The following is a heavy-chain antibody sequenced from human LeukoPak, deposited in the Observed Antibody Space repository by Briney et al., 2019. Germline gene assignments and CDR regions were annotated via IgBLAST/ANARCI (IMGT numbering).Heavy chain of an antibody. J-gene: IGHJ6*02. CDR3: ARAEEAPAMDV. CDR1: GYTFTSYD. V-gene: IGHV1-18*01. Sequence: ASVKVSCKASGYTFTSYDINWVRQATGQGLEWMGWFGAYNGNTNYAQKLQGRVTMATDTSTSTAYMELRSLRSDDTAVYYCARAEEAPAMDVWGQGTTVTVSS. CDR2: FGAYNGNT.